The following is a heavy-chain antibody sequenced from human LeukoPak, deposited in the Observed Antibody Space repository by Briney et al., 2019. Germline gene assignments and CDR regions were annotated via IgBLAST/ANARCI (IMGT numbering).Heavy chain of an antibody. CDR2: IKHDGSER. V-gene: IGHV3-7*01. D-gene: IGHD1-26*01. Sequence: GGSLRLSCAASGFTFRSYWMSWVRQAPGKGLEWVANIKHDGSERYYVDSVKGRFTLSRDNPKNSLYLQMNSLRAEDTAVYYCAKGRYSGSTYYFDYWGQGTLVLVSS. J-gene: IGHJ4*02. CDR3: AKGRYSGSTYYFDY. CDR1: GFTFRSYW.